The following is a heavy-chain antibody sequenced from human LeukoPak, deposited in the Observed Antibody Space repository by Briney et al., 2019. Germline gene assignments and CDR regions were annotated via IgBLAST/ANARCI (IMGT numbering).Heavy chain of an antibody. D-gene: IGHD3-3*01. CDR3: ARDIHLGGPIPWSGYGTFDI. Sequence: GGSLRLSCAASGFTFSSYGMHWVRQAPCKGLEWVSYISSSSSTIYYADSVKGRFTISRDNAKNSLYLQMNSLRAEDTAVYYCARDIHLGGPIPWSGYGTFDIWGQGTMVTVSS. CDR2: ISSSSSTI. CDR1: GFTFSSYG. V-gene: IGHV3-48*01. J-gene: IGHJ3*02.